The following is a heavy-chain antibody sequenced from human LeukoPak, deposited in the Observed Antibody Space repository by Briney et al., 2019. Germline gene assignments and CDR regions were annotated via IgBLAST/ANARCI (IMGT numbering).Heavy chain of an antibody. Sequence: GESLKISCKGSGYSFSSYWIGWMRQMPGKGLEWMGIIYPGASNTRYSPSFEGRVSISADKSISTAYLQWSSLKASDTAMYYCAKTFGVIIDDYFDYWGQGTLVTVSS. V-gene: IGHV5-51*01. D-gene: IGHD3-3*01. CDR1: GYSFSSYW. CDR3: AKTFGVIIDDYFDY. CDR2: IYPGASNT. J-gene: IGHJ4*02.